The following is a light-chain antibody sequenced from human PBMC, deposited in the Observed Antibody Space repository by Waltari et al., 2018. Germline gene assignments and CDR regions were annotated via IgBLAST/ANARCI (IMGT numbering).Light chain of an antibody. J-gene: IGLJ3*02. CDR3: CSFAGTYTWV. CDR2: DVT. V-gene: IGLV2-11*01. CDR1: TSHVGGYNY. Sequence: SALTQPRSVSGSPGPSGTISCTGTTSHVGGYNYVPRYHHHPGKAPKLMIFDVTQRPSGVPDRFSGSKSANTASLTISGLQAEDEADYYCCSFAGTYTWVFGGGTKVTVL.